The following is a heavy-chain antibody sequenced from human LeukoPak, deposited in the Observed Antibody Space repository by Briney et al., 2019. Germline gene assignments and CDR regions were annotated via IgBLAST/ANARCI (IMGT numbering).Heavy chain of an antibody. V-gene: IGHV4-34*01. Sequence: SETLSLTCAVYGVSFSGYYWSWIRQPPGKGLEWIGEINHSGSTNYNPSLKSRVTISVDTSKTQFSLKLSSVTAADTAVYYCARSRLHPIIFDYWGQGTLVTVSS. CDR3: ARSRLHPIIFDY. CDR2: INHSGST. J-gene: IGHJ4*02. CDR1: GVSFSGYY. D-gene: IGHD5-24*01.